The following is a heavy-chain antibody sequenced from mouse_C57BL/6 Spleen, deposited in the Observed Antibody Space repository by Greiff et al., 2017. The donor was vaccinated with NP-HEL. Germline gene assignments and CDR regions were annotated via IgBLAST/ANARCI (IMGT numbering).Heavy chain of an antibody. V-gene: IGHV14-3*01. CDR3: ALYGSSRGDYFDY. J-gene: IGHJ2*01. D-gene: IGHD1-1*01. Sequence: VQLKESVAELVRPGASVKLSCTASGFNIKNTYMHWVKQRPEQGLEWIGRIDPANGNTKYAPKFQGKATITADTSSNTAYLQLSSLTSEDTAIYYCALYGSSRGDYFDYWGQGTTLTVSS. CDR2: IDPANGNT. CDR1: GFNIKNTY.